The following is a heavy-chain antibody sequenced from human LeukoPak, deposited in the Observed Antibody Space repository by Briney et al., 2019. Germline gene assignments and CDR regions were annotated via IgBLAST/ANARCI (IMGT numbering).Heavy chain of an antibody. V-gene: IGHV4-59*08. J-gene: IGHJ4*02. CDR3: AKYGYSYGPYYFDY. D-gene: IGHD5-18*01. Sequence: SETLSLTCTVSGDSISGYCWSWIRQPPGKGLEWIGYIFYSGSTNYNPSLKSRVTISVDTSKNQFSLKLSSVTAADTAVYYCAKYGYSYGPYYFDYWGQGTLVTVSS. CDR1: GDSISGYC. CDR2: IFYSGST.